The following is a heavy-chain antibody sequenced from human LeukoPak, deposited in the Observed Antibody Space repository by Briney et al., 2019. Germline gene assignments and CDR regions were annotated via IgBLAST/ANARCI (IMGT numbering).Heavy chain of an antibody. CDR2: IKQDGSEK. Sequence: GGSLRLSCAASGFTFSSYWMSWVRQAPGKGLEWVANIKQDGSEKYYVDSVKGRFAVSRDNAKNSLYLQMNSLRAEDTAVYYCARAQSGFWSGYCFDYWGQGTLVTVSS. V-gene: IGHV3-7*01. CDR1: GFTFSSYW. D-gene: IGHD3-3*01. CDR3: ARAQSGFWSGYCFDY. J-gene: IGHJ4*02.